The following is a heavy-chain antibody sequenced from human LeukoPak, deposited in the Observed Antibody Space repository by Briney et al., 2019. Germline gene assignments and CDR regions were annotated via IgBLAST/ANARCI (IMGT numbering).Heavy chain of an antibody. CDR2: VFTTGNT. CDR1: GGSMTNFY. J-gene: IGHJ4*02. D-gene: IGHD3-10*01. Sequence: PSETLSLTCIVSGGSMTNFYWSWIRQPAGKGLEWIGRVFTTGNTNYNPSLKSRVTMSVDTSKEQFSLRLTSVTAADTAVYYCARENVADGEDYWGQGIPVTVSS. CDR3: ARENVADGEDY. V-gene: IGHV4-4*07.